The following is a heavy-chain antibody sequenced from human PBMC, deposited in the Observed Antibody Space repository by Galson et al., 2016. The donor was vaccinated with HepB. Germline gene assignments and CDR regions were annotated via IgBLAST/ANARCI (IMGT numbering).Heavy chain of an antibody. Sequence: SLRLSCAASGFTFSRYWMAWIHQAPGKGLEWVGNIKEDGSEKYYVDSVKGRFTISRDNAKNSLYLQMNSLRVEDTAVYYCARAGGRSSSWSDPWGQGTLVTVSS. V-gene: IGHV3-7*04. CDR1: GFTFSRYW. CDR2: IKEDGSEK. CDR3: ARAGGRSSSWSDP. D-gene: IGHD6-13*01. J-gene: IGHJ5*02.